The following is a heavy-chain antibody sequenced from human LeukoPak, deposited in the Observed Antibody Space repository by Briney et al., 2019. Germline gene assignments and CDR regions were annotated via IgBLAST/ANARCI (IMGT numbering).Heavy chain of an antibody. CDR2: ISGSSSII. D-gene: IGHD5-24*01. V-gene: IGHV3-48*01. CDR1: GFTFSSYS. CDR3: ASVRGH. J-gene: IGHJ4*02. Sequence: GGSLRLSCAASGFTFSSYSMKWVRQTPGKGLEWVSFISGSSSIISYADSVKGRFTISRDNAKNSLYLQMNNLRAEDTAVYYCASVRGHWGQGTLVTVSS.